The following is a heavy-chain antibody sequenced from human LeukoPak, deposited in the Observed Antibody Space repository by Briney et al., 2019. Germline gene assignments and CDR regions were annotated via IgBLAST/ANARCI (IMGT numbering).Heavy chain of an antibody. Sequence: ASVKVSCKASGGTFSSYAISWVRQAPGQGLEWMGRTIPILGIANYAQKFQGRVTITADKSTSTAYMELSSLRSEDTAVYYCARAGWDSSRTLQNFDYWGQGTLVTVSS. V-gene: IGHV1-69*04. CDR2: TIPILGIA. D-gene: IGHD3-22*01. CDR1: GGTFSSYA. J-gene: IGHJ4*02. CDR3: ARAGWDSSRTLQNFDY.